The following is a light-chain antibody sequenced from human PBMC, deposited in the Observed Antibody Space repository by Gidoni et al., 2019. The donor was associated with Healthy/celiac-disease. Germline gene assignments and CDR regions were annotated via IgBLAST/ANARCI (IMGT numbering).Light chain of an antibody. CDR1: QSILHSNDYNY. V-gene: IGKV2-28*01. CDR3: LQALQTPWT. Sequence: DNVMTQAPPSLPVTPGEPASISCRSSQSILHSNDYNYLDWYLQKSGQSPQLLIYLGSNRASGVPDSFSGSGSGTDFTLKISRVEAEDVVVYYCLQALQTPWTFGQGTKVEIK. J-gene: IGKJ1*01. CDR2: LGS.